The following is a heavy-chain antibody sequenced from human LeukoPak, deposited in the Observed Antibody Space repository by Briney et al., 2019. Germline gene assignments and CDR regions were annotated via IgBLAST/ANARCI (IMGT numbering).Heavy chain of an antibody. Sequence: SVKVSCKASGGTFSSYAISWVRQAPEQGLEWMGGIIPIFGTANYAQKFQGRVTITTDESTSTAYMELSSLRSEDTAVYYCARDLLGYCSSTSCFGTFDPWGQGTLVTVSS. CDR3: ARDLLGYCSSTSCFGTFDP. CDR2: IIPIFGTA. D-gene: IGHD2-2*01. CDR1: GGTFSSYA. V-gene: IGHV1-69*05. J-gene: IGHJ5*02.